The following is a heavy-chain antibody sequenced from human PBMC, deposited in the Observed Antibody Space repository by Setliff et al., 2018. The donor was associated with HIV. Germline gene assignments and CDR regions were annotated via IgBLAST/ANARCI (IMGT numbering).Heavy chain of an antibody. Sequence: SSVKVSCKASGVTFNYSFITWVRQAPGQGLEWMGGVVPTIHEATYAQKFQGRVTITADESATTVYMEMSGLTSEDTAIYYCARGADASGYFYREYFQHWGQGTLVTVSS. V-gene: IGHV1-69*13. CDR3: ARGADASGYFYREYFQH. D-gene: IGHD3-22*01. CDR1: GVTFNYSF. CDR2: VVPTIHEA. J-gene: IGHJ1*01.